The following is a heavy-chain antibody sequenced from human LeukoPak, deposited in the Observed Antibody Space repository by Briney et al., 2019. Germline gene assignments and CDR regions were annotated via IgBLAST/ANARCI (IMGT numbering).Heavy chain of an antibody. V-gene: IGHV4-59*01. Sequence: SETLSLTCTVSGGSISSYYWSWIRQPPGKGLEWIGYIYYSGSTNYNPSLKSRVTISVDTSKNQFSVKLSSVTAADTAVYYCAREGPIAARTSHYYYMDVWGKGTTVTVSS. J-gene: IGHJ6*03. CDR2: IYYSGST. CDR3: AREGPIAARTSHYYYMDV. CDR1: GGSISSYY. D-gene: IGHD6-6*01.